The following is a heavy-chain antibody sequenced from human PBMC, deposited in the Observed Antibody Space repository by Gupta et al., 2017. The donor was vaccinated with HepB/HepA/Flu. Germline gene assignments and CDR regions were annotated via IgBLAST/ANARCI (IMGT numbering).Heavy chain of an antibody. Sequence: EVQMLESGGGLVQPGGSLRLSCAASGFMFRSYAMSWVRQAPGKGLEWVSALDNSGDYTYYADSAKGRFNIFRDNSKGTLYLEMNSLTADDXAXYYCAKXSGVTRIGRYFDFWGQGTLVTGSS. J-gene: IGHJ4*02. CDR2: LDNSGDYT. CDR1: GFMFRSYA. V-gene: IGHV3-23*01. CDR3: AKXSGVTRIGRYFDF. D-gene: IGHD3-9*01.